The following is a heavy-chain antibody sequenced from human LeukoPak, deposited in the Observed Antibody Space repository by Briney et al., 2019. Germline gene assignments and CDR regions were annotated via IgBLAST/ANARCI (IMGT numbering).Heavy chain of an antibody. D-gene: IGHD3-10*01. Sequence: PSETLSLTCTVSGGSISSYYWSWIRQPAGKGLEWIGRIYTSGSTNYNPSLKSRVTMSVDTSKNQFSLKLSSVTAADTAVYYCARVGPYGSGSIYYFDYWGQGTLVTVSS. CDR1: GGSISSYY. V-gene: IGHV4-4*07. J-gene: IGHJ4*02. CDR3: ARVGPYGSGSIYYFDY. CDR2: IYTSGST.